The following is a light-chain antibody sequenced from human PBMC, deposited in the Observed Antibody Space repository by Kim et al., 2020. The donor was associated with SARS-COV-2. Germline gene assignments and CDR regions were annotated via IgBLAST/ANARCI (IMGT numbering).Light chain of an antibody. CDR3: HQYGSSYT. J-gene: IGKJ2*01. CDR1: QIIISDY. V-gene: IGKV3-20*01. CDR2: GVS. Sequence: EILLTQSPGTLSLSPGERATLSCRASQIIISDYLAWYQLRPGQSPRLLISGVSHRAAGVPDRFNGSGSGTEFTLTISSLDPEDFGVFYWHQYGSSYTFGQGTKLEIK.